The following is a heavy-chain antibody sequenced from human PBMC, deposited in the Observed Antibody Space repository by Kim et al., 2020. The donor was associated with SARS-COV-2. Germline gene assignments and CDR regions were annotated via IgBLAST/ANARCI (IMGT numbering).Heavy chain of an antibody. V-gene: IGHV1-18*04. J-gene: IGHJ5*02. D-gene: IGHD2-21*02. CDR1: GYTFTSYG. CDR3: ARVEANCGGDCPSGWFDP. Sequence: ASVKVSCKASGYTFTSYGISWVRQAPGQGLEWMGWISAYNGNTNYAQKLQGRVTMTTDTSTSTAYMELRSLRSDDTAVYYCARVEANCGGDCPSGWFDPWGQGTLVTVSS. CDR2: ISAYNGNT.